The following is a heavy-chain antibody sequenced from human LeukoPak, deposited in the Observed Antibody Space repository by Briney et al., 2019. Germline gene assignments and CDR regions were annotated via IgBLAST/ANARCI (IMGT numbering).Heavy chain of an antibody. J-gene: IGHJ4*02. Sequence: RVASVKVSCKASGYTFTGYYMHWVRQAPGQGLEWMGWINPNSGGTNYAQKFQGRVTMTRDTSISTAYMELSRLRSDDTAVYYCARVASPQRDGSKPFDYWGQGTLVTVSS. D-gene: IGHD5-24*01. CDR2: INPNSGGT. V-gene: IGHV1-2*02. CDR1: GYTFTGYY. CDR3: ARVASPQRDGSKPFDY.